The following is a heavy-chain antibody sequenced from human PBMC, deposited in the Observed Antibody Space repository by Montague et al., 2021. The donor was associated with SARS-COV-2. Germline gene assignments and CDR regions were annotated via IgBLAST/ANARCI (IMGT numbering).Heavy chain of an antibody. CDR2: MYHSGST. D-gene: IGHD3-10*01. Sequence: SETLSLTCTVSGGSICSSNYYWGWIRQPPGKGLEWIGNMYHSGSTYYNPSLKSRVTISVDTSKNQFSLKLSSVTAADTAVYYCARDDIVLQGVTKGMDVWGQGTTVTVSS. CDR3: ARDDIVLQGVTKGMDV. CDR1: GGSICSSNYY. V-gene: IGHV4-39*07. J-gene: IGHJ6*02.